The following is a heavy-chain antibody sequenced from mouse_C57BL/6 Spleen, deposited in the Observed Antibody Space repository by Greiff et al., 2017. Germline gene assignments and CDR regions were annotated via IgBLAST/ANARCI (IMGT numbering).Heavy chain of an antibody. J-gene: IGHJ3*01. V-gene: IGHV1-82*01. Sequence: QVQLQQSGPELVKPGASVKISCKASGYAFSSSWMNWVKQRPGKGLEWIGRIYPGDGDTNYNGKFKGKATLTADKSSSPAYMQLSSLTSEDSAVYFCAIDYELAYWGQGTLVTVSA. CDR1: GYAFSSSW. CDR3: AIDYELAY. D-gene: IGHD2-4*01. CDR2: IYPGDGDT.